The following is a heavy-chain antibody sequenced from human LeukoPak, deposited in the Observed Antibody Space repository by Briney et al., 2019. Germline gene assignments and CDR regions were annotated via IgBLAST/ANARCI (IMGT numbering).Heavy chain of an antibody. D-gene: IGHD3-22*01. CDR3: ARGAYYSDSSGPNAFHI. CDR2: IYTSGST. J-gene: IGHJ3*02. Sequence: SETLSLTCTVSGASISSGSYYWSWIRQPAGKGLEWIGRIYTSGSTNYNPSLKSRVTISVDTSKNHFSLNLNSVTAADTAVYYWARGAYYSDSSGPNAFHIWAQGTMVPVS. CDR1: GASISSGSYY. V-gene: IGHV4-61*02.